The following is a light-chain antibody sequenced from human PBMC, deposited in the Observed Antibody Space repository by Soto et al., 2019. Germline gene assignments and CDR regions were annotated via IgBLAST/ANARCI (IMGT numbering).Light chain of an antibody. V-gene: IGKV3-20*01. J-gene: IGKJ4*01. Sequence: IVLTQSPGTLSLSPGERATLSCRASQSVSSTYLDWYQQKPGQAPRLLIYGASSRATGIPDRFSGSGSGTDFTLTIGRLEPEDFAVYYCQQYESAPLTFGGGTKVEIK. CDR3: QQYESAPLT. CDR1: QSVSSTY. CDR2: GAS.